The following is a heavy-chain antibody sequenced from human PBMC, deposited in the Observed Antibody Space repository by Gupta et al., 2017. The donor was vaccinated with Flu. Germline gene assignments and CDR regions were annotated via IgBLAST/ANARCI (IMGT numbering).Heavy chain of an antibody. D-gene: IGHD4-11*01. V-gene: IGHV3-74*01. CDR1: GFSFSNYW. Sequence: DVQLVESGGRLVQPGGSLRLSCAASGFSFSNYWMHWVRQAPGKGLVWVSRINSDGSGTKYADSVKGRFTISRDNAKNMVSLEMNSLRVEDMGVYYCTRGVVTITTGEYDLGMDVWGQGTTVTVPS. J-gene: IGHJ6*02. CDR2: INSDGSGT. CDR3: TRGVVTITTGEYDLGMDV.